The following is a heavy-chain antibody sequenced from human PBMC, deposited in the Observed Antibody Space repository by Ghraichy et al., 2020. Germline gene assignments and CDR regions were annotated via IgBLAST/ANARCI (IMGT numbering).Heavy chain of an antibody. D-gene: IGHD3-22*01. V-gene: IGHV4-59*08. CDR2: IYYSGSA. J-gene: IGHJ4*02. CDR1: GGSISSYY. CDR3: ARQMSSHYYMGY. Sequence: SETLSLTCIVSGGSISSYYWSWIRQPPGKGLEWIGYIYYSGSANYNPSLKSRVTISVDTSKNQFSLKLSSVTAADTAVYYCARQMSSHYYMGYWGPGTLVTVSS.